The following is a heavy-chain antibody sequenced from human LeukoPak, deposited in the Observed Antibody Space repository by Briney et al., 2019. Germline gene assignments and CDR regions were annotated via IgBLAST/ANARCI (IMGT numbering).Heavy chain of an antibody. D-gene: IGHD5-18*01. Sequence: GGSLRLSCAASGFTFSSYDMHWVRQATGKGLEWVSGIGTAGDIYYSGSVKGRFTISRENAKNSLYLQMNSLRAGDTAVYYCARGSGYSYVDYWGQGTLATVSS. V-gene: IGHV3-13*01. CDR2: IGTAGDI. CDR3: ARGSGYSYVDY. J-gene: IGHJ4*02. CDR1: GFTFSSYD.